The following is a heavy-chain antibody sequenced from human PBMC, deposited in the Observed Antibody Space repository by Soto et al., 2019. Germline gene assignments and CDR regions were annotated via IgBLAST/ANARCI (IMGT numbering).Heavy chain of an antibody. D-gene: IGHD1-26*01. J-gene: IGHJ4*02. Sequence: QVQPVQSGAEVKKPGSSVKVSCKASGGTFSSYSINWVRQAPGQGLEWMGEIIPIFGTANYAQKFQGRVTITADESTSTAYMELSSLRSEDTAVYYCARDGGRHSGGMDYWGQGTLVTVSS. CDR3: ARDGGRHSGGMDY. V-gene: IGHV1-69*01. CDR2: IIPIFGTA. CDR1: GGTFSSYS.